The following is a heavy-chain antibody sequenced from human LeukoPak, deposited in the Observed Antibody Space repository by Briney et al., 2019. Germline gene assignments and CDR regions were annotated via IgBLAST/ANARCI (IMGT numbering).Heavy chain of an antibody. J-gene: IGHJ4*02. CDR1: GGSISSGDSY. CDR2: IYYSRSP. Sequence: PSETLSLTCNVSGGSISSGDSYWSWIRQPPGKGLECIGYIYYSRSPFYNPSLKSRVTISVDTSKNHFSLNLSSVTAADTAVYYCARGNNPYYFDYWGQGTLVTVSS. D-gene: IGHD2/OR15-2a*01. CDR3: ARGNNPYYFDY. V-gene: IGHV4-30-4*08.